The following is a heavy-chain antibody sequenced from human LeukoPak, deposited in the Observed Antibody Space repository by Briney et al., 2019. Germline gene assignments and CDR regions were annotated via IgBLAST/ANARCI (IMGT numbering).Heavy chain of an antibody. V-gene: IGHV3-23*01. Sequence: GGSLRLSCAASGFTFSSYAMSWVRQAPVKGLEWVSAISGSGGSTYYADSVKGRFTISRDNSKNTLYLQMNSLRAEDTAVYYCASHSSSWYTIFDYWGQGTLVTVSS. J-gene: IGHJ4*02. CDR2: ISGSGGST. CDR3: ASHSSSWYTIFDY. CDR1: GFTFSSYA. D-gene: IGHD6-13*01.